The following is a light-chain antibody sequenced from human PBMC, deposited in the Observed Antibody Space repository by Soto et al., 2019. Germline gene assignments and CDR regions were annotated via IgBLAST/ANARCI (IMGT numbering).Light chain of an antibody. J-gene: IGKJ1*01. V-gene: IGKV3-20*01. Sequence: EIVLTQSPGTLSLTPEERATLSCRASQSVSSSYLAWYQQKPGQAPRLLIYGASSRATGIPDRFSGSGSGTDFTLTINRLEPEDFAVYYCQLYDSSPKTFGQGTKVEIK. CDR2: GAS. CDR1: QSVSSSY. CDR3: QLYDSSPKT.